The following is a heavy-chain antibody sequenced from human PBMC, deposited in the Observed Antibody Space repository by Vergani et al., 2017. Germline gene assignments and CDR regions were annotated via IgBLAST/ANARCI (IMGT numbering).Heavy chain of an antibody. D-gene: IGHD3-22*01. J-gene: IGHJ6*03. CDR3: ARDGESSGPSKWDYYYYYMDV. Sequence: VQLVESGGGVVQPGGSLRLSCAASGFTFSSYAMSWVRQAPGKGLEWVSSISSSSSYIYYADSVKGRFTISRDNAKNSLYLQMNSLRAEDTAVYYCARDGESSGPSKWDYYYYYMDVWGKGTTVTVSS. CDR2: ISSSSSYI. V-gene: IGHV3-21*01. CDR1: GFTFSSYA.